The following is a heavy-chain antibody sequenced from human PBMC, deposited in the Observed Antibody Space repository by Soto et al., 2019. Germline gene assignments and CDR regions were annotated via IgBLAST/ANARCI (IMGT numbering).Heavy chain of an antibody. V-gene: IGHV4-31*02. D-gene: IGHD4-17*01. Sequence: SETLSLTCTVSGGSISSGGYYWSWIRQHPGKGLEWIGYIYYSGSTYYDPSLKSRVTISVDTSKNQFSLKLSSVTAADTAVYYCARRPRGDYAIDYWGQGTLVTVSS. CDR2: IYYSGST. CDR1: GGSISSGGYY. J-gene: IGHJ4*02. CDR3: ARRPRGDYAIDY.